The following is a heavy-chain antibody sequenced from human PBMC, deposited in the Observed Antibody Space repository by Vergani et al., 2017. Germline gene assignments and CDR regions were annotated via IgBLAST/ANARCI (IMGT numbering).Heavy chain of an antibody. CDR1: GGSINSHNYY. J-gene: IGHJ5*02. D-gene: IGHD6-19*01. CDR3: ARHSTVEWLVKLVCIDP. Sequence: QVQLQESGPGLVKPSQTLSLTFTVSGGSINSHNYYWGWIRQPPGKGLEWISSIYYSGSTYYNPSLKSRVTISVDTSKNQFSLKLSSVTAADTAVYFCARHSTVEWLVKLVCIDPWCEGILVTVSS. V-gene: IGHV4-39*01. CDR2: IYYSGST.